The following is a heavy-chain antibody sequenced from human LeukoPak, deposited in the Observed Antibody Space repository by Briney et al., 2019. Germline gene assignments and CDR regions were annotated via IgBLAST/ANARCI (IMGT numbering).Heavy chain of an antibody. V-gene: IGHV4-4*07. D-gene: IGHD2-2*02. CDR3: ARVARSIVVVPAAIGDSGYDENYYYYYYMDV. CDR2: IYTSGST. J-gene: IGHJ6*03. Sequence: SETLSLTCTVSGGSISSYYWSWIRQPTGKGLEWIGRIYTSGSTNYNPSLKSRVTMSVDTSKNQFSLKLSSVTAADTAVYYCARVARSIVVVPAAIGDSGYDENYYYYYYMDVWGKGTTVTVSS. CDR1: GGSISSYY.